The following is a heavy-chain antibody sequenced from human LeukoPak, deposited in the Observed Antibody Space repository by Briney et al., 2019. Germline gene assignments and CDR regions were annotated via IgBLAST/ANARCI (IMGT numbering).Heavy chain of an antibody. CDR1: GYTFTSYD. CDR3: ARGYYYYGSGSYFDP. D-gene: IGHD3-10*01. J-gene: IGHJ5*02. V-gene: IGHV1-8*01. Sequence: ASVKVSCKASGYTFTSYDINWVRRATGQGLEWMGWMNPNSGNTGYAQKFQGRVTMTRNTSISTAYMELSSLRSEDTAVYYCARGYYYYGSGSYFDPWGQGTLVTVSS. CDR2: MNPNSGNT.